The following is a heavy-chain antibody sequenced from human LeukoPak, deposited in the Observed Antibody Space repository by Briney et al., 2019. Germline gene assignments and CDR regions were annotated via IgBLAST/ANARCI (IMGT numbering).Heavy chain of an antibody. D-gene: IGHD3-22*01. CDR3: ARVGPDSSGYYYAFDI. J-gene: IGHJ3*02. Sequence: SETLSLTCTVSGSSISSYYWSWIRQPAGRGLEWIGRLYSSGSTYYSPSLKSRVTMSVDTSKNQFSLKLNSATAADTAVYYCARVGPDSSGYYYAFDIWGQGTMVTVSS. V-gene: IGHV4-4*07. CDR2: LYSSGST. CDR1: GSSISSYY.